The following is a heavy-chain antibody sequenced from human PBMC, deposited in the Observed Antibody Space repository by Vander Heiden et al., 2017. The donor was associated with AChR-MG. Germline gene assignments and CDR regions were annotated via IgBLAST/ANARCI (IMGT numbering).Heavy chain of an antibody. Sequence: EVQLVQSGAEVKKPGASLQISCTGSGSRLTSDWIGGVRQMPGKGREWMGISYTGDSDTRYSPAFQGQVTISADKSISTAYLQWSSLKAADTAMYYCASQRWLRGMLAFDYWGQGTLVTVSS. J-gene: IGHJ4*02. V-gene: IGHV5-51*01. CDR1: GSRLTSDW. D-gene: IGHD5-12*01. CDR3: ASQRWLRGMLAFDY. CDR2: SYTGDSDT.